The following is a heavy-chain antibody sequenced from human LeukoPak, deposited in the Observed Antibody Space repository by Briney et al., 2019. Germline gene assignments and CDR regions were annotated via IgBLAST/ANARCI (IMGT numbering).Heavy chain of an antibody. V-gene: IGHV1-18*01. CDR2: ISAYNGNT. CDR1: GYTFTSYG. D-gene: IGHD6-6*01. J-gene: IGHJ4*02. Sequence: ASVTVSCKASGYTFTSYGISWVRQAPGQGLEGMGWISAYNGNTNYAQKLQGRVTVTTDTSTSTAYMELRSLRSDDTAVYYCARAGMSIAARPAKYLDYWGQGTLVTVSS. CDR3: ARAGMSIAARPAKYLDY.